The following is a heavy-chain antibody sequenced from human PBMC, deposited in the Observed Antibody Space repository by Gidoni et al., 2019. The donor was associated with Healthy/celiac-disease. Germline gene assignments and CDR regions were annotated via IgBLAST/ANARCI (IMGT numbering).Heavy chain of an antibody. Sequence: TISRDNAKNSLYLQMNSLRAEDTALYYCAKDTSDAAGPLDYWGQGTLVTVSS. CDR3: AKDTSDAAGPLDY. D-gene: IGHD6-13*01. J-gene: IGHJ4*02. V-gene: IGHV3-9*01.